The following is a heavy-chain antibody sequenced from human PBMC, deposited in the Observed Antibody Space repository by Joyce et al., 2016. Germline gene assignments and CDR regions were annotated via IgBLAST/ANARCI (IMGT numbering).Heavy chain of an antibody. Sequence: QVHLVQSGAEVKKPGSSVKVSCKAYGGKFEKYRISWVRQAPGQGLGWVGELMPRVGTPNYAQKFRDRVTITEDESTATAYLELSGLRSGDTAIYFCAGRTVIPRVFQSWGQGTLVTVSS. V-gene: IGHV1-69*01. CDR2: LMPRVGTP. CDR1: GGKFEKYR. CDR3: AGRTVIPRVFQS. J-gene: IGHJ5*02. D-gene: IGHD1-1*01.